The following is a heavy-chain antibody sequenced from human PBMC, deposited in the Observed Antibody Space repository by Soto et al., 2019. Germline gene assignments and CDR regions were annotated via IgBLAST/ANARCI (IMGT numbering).Heavy chain of an antibody. Sequence: RASVKVSCKAAAYTFTSYDINWVRQATGQDFEWMGWMNPNNGNTAYAQKFQGRVTMTRDTSKSTAFMELSSLTSEDTAVYYCARGPRNWGVDYWGRGTLVTVSS. CDR2: MNPNNGNT. J-gene: IGHJ4*02. CDR1: AYTFTSYD. V-gene: IGHV1-8*01. CDR3: ARGPRNWGVDY. D-gene: IGHD7-27*01.